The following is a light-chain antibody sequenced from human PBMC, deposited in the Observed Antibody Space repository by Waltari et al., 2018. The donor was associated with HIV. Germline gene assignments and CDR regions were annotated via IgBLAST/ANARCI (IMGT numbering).Light chain of an antibody. CDR3: CSYAGSDTLV. Sequence: QSALTQPASVSGSPGQSITISCTGTNSDVGNYNLVSWYRQHPDKAPQLLIFEVTRRPSGVFYRFSGSKSGNTASLTISGLQAEDEADYYCCSYAGSDTLVFGGGTKLTVL. J-gene: IGLJ3*02. V-gene: IGLV2-23*02. CDR1: NSDVGNYNL. CDR2: EVT.